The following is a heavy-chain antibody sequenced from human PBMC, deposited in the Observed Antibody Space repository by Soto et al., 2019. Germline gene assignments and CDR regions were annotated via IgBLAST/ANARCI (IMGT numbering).Heavy chain of an antibody. CDR1: GGSVSSGSYY. CDR3: VRGLVIMTITDAFDM. Sequence: PSETLSLTCTVSGGSVSSGSYYWSWIRQPPGKGLEWIGYIYYSGSTNYNPSLKSRVTISVDTSKNQFSLKLSSVTAADTAVYYCVRGLVIMTITDAFDMWGQGTMVTVSS. D-gene: IGHD2-21*01. J-gene: IGHJ3*02. CDR2: IYYSGST. V-gene: IGHV4-61*01.